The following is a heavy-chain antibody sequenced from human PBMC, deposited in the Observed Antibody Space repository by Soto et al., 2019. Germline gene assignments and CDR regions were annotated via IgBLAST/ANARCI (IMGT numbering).Heavy chain of an antibody. Sequence: QVQLVQSVAEVKKPGSSVKVSCKASGGSLSSYAISWVRQAPGEGLECMGGFISIFGTANYAQKFQGRVTITADKATSRDYMELRSLRSRDRAVYYCASDCSSSSCYYGMDVWGHGTTVTVSS. CDR3: ASDCSSSSCYYGMDV. V-gene: IGHV1-69*06. J-gene: IGHJ6*02. CDR2: FISIFGTA. D-gene: IGHD2-2*01. CDR1: GGSLSSYA.